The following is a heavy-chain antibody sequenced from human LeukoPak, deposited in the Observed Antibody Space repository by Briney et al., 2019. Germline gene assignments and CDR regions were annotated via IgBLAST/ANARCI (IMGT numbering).Heavy chain of an antibody. V-gene: IGHV1-2*02. D-gene: IGHD4-23*01. CDR3: ARNYGGTSKYFDY. J-gene: IGHJ4*02. Sequence: ASVKVSCKASGYSFNDYYIHWVRQAPGQGLEWMGWISPNSGGTNYAQNFQGRVTMTRDMSITTAYMELSGLTSDDTALYYCARNYGGTSKYFDYWGQGTLVTVSS. CDR2: ISPNSGGT. CDR1: GYSFNDYY.